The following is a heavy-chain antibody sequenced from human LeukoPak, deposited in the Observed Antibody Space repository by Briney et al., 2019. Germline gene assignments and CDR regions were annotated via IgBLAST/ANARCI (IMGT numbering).Heavy chain of an antibody. CDR2: IKQDGSEK. J-gene: IGHJ6*03. D-gene: IGHD3-16*01. V-gene: IGHV3-7*01. Sequence: GGSLRLSCAASGFTFSSYWMSWVRQAPGKGLESVANIKQDGSEKYYVDSVKGRFTISRDNTKNSVFLQMGSLRADDTAIYYCARAGELRYMDVWGKGTAVTVSS. CDR3: ARAGELRYMDV. CDR1: GFTFSSYW.